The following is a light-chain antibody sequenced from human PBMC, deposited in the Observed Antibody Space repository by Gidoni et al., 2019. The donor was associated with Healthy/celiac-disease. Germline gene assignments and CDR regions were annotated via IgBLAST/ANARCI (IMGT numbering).Light chain of an antibody. Sequence: DIVMTQSPDSLAVSLGERATINCKSSQSVLYSSNNKNYLAWYQQKPGQPPKLLIYWASTRESGVPDRFSGSGSGTEFTLTISSLQAEDVAVYYCQQYYSTPLLYTFXQXTKLEIK. CDR3: QQYYSTPLLYT. J-gene: IGKJ2*01. CDR1: QSVLYSSNNKNY. CDR2: WAS. V-gene: IGKV4-1*01.